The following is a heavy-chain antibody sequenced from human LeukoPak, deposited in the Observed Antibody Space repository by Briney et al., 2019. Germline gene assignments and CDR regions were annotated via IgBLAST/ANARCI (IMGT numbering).Heavy chain of an antibody. CDR2: IKHSEST. CDR3: ARGPPLRYFDWLLCDY. V-gene: IGHV4-34*01. Sequence: SETLSLTCAVYGGSFSGYYWSWIRQPPGKGLEWIGEIKHSESTNYNPSLKSRVTISVDTSKNQFSLKLSSVTAADTAVYYCARGPPLRYFDWLLCDYWGQGTLVTVSS. J-gene: IGHJ4*02. CDR1: GGSFSGYY. D-gene: IGHD3-9*01.